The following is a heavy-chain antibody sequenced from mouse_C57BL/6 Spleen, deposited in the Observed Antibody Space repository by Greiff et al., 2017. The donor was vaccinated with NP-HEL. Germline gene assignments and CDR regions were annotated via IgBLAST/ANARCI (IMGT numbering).Heavy chain of an antibody. CDR2: IDPSDSYT. D-gene: IGHD2-10*02. CDR1: GYTFTSYW. CDR3: ARKGYGNPYYAMDY. V-gene: IGHV1-59*01. J-gene: IGHJ4*01. Sequence: QVQLQQPGAELVRPGTSVKLSCKASGYTFTSYWMHWVKQRPGQGLEWIGVIDPSDSYTNYNQKFKGKATLTVDTSSSTAYMQLSSLTSEDSAVYYCARKGYGNPYYAMDYWGQGTSVTVSS.